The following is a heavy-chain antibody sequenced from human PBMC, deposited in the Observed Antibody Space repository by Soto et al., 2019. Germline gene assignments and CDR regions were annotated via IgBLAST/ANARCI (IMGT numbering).Heavy chain of an antibody. CDR2: IIPIFGTA. CDR1: GGTFSSYA. J-gene: IGHJ6*02. D-gene: IGHD3-10*01. Sequence: EASVKVSCKASGGTFSSYAISWVRQAPGQGLEWMGGIIPIFGTANYAQKFQGRVTITADKSTSTAYMELSSLRSEDTAVYYCARDRPRGHYGSGSSNYYGMDVWGQGTTVTVSS. CDR3: ARDRPRGHYGSGSSNYYGMDV. V-gene: IGHV1-69*06.